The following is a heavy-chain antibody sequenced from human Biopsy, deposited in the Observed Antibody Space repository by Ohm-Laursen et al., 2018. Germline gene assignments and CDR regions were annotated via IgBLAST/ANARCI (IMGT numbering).Heavy chain of an antibody. CDR3: AKDLVVRGVGDHGMDV. CDR2: ISYDGSNK. J-gene: IGHJ6*02. CDR1: GFTFSSFG. D-gene: IGHD3-10*01. Sequence: SLRLSCAASGFTFSSFGVHWVRQAPGKGLESVAVISYDGSNKYGADSVKGRFTISRDNSKNTMSLQMNSLRTEDTAVYYCAKDLVVRGVGDHGMDVWGQGTTVTVSS. V-gene: IGHV3-30*18.